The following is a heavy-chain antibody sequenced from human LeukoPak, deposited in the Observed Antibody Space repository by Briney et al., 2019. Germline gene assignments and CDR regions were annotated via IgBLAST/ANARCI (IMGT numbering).Heavy chain of an antibody. CDR3: AKGDPNRNINLRLDY. CDR2: ISGSGGST. V-gene: IGHV3-23*01. D-gene: IGHD1-14*01. CDR1: GFTFSSYA. J-gene: IGHJ4*02. Sequence: GGSLRLSCAASGFTFSSYAMSWVRQAPGKGLEWVSAISGSGGSTYYADSVKGRFTISRDNPKNTLYLQMNSLRAEDTAVYYSAKGDPNRNINLRLDYWGQGTLVTVSS.